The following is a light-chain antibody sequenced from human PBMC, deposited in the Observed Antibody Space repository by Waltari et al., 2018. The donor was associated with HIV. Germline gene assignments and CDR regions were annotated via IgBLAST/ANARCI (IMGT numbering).Light chain of an antibody. CDR2: DAS. CDR1: RDINKY. V-gene: IGKV1-33*01. CDR3: QQFDVLPIT. J-gene: IGKJ4*01. Sequence: DIQLTQSPSSLSASVGDSVTMTCQASRDINKYVNWFQHKSGKAPKLLIYDASSLETGVPAKFIGSGFGTDFTLTINNLQPEDVATYYCQQFDVLPITFGGGTKVEI.